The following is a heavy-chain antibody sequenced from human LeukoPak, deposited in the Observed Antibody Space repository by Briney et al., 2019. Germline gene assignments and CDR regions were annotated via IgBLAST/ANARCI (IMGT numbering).Heavy chain of an antibody. V-gene: IGHV3-21*01. D-gene: IGHD2-15*01. CDR2: ISSYSDYI. Sequence: PGGSLRLSGAASGFTFSSYSMNWVRQAPGKGLEWVSSISSYSDYIDYADSVKGRFTISRDNAKNSLYLEMTSLRADDTAIYYCARKTVMVAAPFDYWGQGTLVTVSS. CDR1: GFTFSSYS. J-gene: IGHJ4*02. CDR3: ARKTVMVAAPFDY.